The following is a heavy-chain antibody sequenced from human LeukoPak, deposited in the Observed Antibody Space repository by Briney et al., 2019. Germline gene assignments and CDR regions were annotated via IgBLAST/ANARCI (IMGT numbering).Heavy chain of an antibody. V-gene: IGHV3-43*01. D-gene: IGHD3-10*01. J-gene: IGHJ5*02. CDR1: GFTFDDYT. Sequence: PGGSLRLSCAASGFTFDDYTMHWVRQAPGKGLEWVSLISWDGGSTYYADSVKGRFTISRDNSKNSLYLQMNSLRTEDTALYYCAKGRISTMVRGSMEFDPWGQGTLVTVSS. CDR3: AKGRISTMVRGSMEFDP. CDR2: ISWDGGST.